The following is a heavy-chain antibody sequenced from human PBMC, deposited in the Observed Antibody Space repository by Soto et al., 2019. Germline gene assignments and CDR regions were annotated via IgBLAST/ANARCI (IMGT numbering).Heavy chain of an antibody. V-gene: IGHV1-8*01. CDR1: GYTFTSYD. CDR2: MKPNGDNT. D-gene: IGHD1-26*01. Sequence: QVQLVQSGAEVKKPGASVKVSCKASGYTFTSYDINWVRQATGQALEWMGWMKPNGDNTGYAPEFQGRVTMTRNTSISTADMELSSLRSEDTAVYYCARVRRELPYNWFDPWGQGTLVTVSS. CDR3: ARVRRELPYNWFDP. J-gene: IGHJ5*02.